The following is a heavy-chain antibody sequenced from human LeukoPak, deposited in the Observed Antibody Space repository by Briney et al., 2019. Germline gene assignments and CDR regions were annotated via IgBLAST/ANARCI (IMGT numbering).Heavy chain of an antibody. Sequence: ASVKVSCKASGYTFTGYYMHWVRQAPGQGLEWMGWINPNSGGTNYAQQFQGRVTITKETSIITAYMEQRRLISDDTAVYYCARPYLYDSRYYREGEAFDIWGQGKMVTVSS. CDR1: GYTFTGYY. D-gene: IGHD3-22*01. CDR3: ARPYLYDSRYYREGEAFDI. CDR2: INPNSGGT. J-gene: IGHJ3*02. V-gene: IGHV1-2*02.